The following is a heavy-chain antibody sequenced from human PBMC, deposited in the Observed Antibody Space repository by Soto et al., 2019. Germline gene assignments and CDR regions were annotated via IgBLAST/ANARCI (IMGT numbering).Heavy chain of an antibody. CDR1: GFTFCTDS. D-gene: IGHD1-26*01. CDR2: ISGSSSTI. V-gene: IGHV3-48*02. Sequence: GGSLRLSCAASGFTFCTDSMSWVRQAPGKGLEWISYISGSSSTIYYTDSVKGRFTISRDNAKNSLYLQMNSLRDEDTAVYFCARATATGFGYWGQGTLVTVSS. J-gene: IGHJ4*02. CDR3: ARATATGFGY.